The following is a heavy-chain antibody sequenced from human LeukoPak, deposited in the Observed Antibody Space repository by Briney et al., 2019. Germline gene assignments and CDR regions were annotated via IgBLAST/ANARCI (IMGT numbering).Heavy chain of an antibody. V-gene: IGHV4-4*07. CDR2: IYTSGNT. CDR3: VRERDWDVSGMDV. J-gene: IGHJ6*02. Sequence: SETLSLTCTVSGGSISNSYWSWIRQPAGKGLEWIGRIYTSGNTNYNPSLESRVTMSIDTSRNQFSLKLNSVTAADTAVYYCVRERDWDVSGMDVWGRGTTVTVSS. CDR1: GGSISNSY. D-gene: IGHD2-21*02.